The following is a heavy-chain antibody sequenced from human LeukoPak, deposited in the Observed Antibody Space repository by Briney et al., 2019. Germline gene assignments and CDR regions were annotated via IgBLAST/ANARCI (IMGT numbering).Heavy chain of an antibody. J-gene: IGHJ4*02. CDR2: IKQDGSEK. CDR1: GFTFSSYW. D-gene: IGHD3-22*01. Sequence: GGSLRLSCAASGFTFSSYWMSWVRQAPGKGLEWVANIKQDGSEKYYVDSVKGPFTTSRDNAKNSLYLQMNSLRAEDTAVYYCARRYDSSGYYFDYWGQRTLVTVSS. CDR3: ARRYDSSGYYFDY. V-gene: IGHV3-7*01.